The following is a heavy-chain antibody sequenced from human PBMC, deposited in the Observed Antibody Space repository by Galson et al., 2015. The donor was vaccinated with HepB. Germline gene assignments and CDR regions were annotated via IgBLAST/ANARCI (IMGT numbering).Heavy chain of an antibody. Sequence: SLRLSCAASGFTFSAYDMHWVRQAPGKGLQWVALISYDGSHEYCADSVKGRFTISRDNSRNTLYLQMDSLRAEDTAVYYWANFYDTSGYYYPAWGQGTLVTVSS. J-gene: IGHJ5*02. CDR1: GFTFSAYD. D-gene: IGHD3-22*01. V-gene: IGHV3-30*18. CDR2: ISYDGSHE. CDR3: ANFYDTSGYYYPA.